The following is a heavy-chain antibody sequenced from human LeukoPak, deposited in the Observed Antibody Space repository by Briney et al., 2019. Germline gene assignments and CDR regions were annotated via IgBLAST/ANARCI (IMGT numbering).Heavy chain of an antibody. CDR3: ARSAGLLDY. V-gene: IGHV4-59*12. CDR2: IYYSGST. J-gene: IGHJ4*02. CDR1: GGSISSYY. Sequence: SETLSLTCTVSGGSISSYYWSWIWQPPGRGLEWIGYIYYSGSTTYNPSLKSRVTISVDKSKNQFSLKLSSVTAADTAVYYCARSAGLLDYWGQGTLVTVSS. D-gene: IGHD2-15*01.